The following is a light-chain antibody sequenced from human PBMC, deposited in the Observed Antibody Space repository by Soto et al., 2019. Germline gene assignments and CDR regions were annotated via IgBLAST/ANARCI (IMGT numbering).Light chain of an antibody. Sequence: EIVLTQSPGTLSLSPGERATLSCRASQSVSSSYLAWYQQKPGQAPRLLMYGASTRATGVPARFSGSGSGAEFTLTISSLQSEDFAVYYCQQYNNRPPWTFGQGTKLEIE. CDR1: QSVSSSY. V-gene: IGKV3-15*01. CDR3: QQYNNRPPWT. CDR2: GAS. J-gene: IGKJ1*01.